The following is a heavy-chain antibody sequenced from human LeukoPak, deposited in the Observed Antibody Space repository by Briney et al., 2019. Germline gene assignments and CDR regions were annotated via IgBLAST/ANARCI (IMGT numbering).Heavy chain of an antibody. CDR1: GFTFSNYG. Sequence: PGTSLRLSCAAPGFTFSNYGMHWVRQAPGKGLEWVAVAYDDRSNQYYADSVKGRFTISRDNSKNTLYVQMNSLRAEDTAVYFCATGSGYYYTHWGQGTLVTVSS. CDR2: AYDDRSNQ. J-gene: IGHJ4*02. V-gene: IGHV3-33*01. CDR3: ATGSGYYYTH. D-gene: IGHD3-22*01.